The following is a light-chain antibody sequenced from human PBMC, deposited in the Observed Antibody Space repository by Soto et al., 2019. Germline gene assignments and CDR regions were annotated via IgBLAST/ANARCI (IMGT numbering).Light chain of an antibody. CDR3: QQSYSSPRS. J-gene: IGKJ3*01. CDR1: QSIDNY. V-gene: IGKV1-39*01. Sequence: DIPLTQSPSSLSASVGDRVTITCRASQSIDNYLNWYQQKPGKAPKLLIYAASSLQSGVPSRFSGGGSGTDFTLTIHSLRPEDFATYYCQQSYSSPRSFGPGTKVDIK. CDR2: AAS.